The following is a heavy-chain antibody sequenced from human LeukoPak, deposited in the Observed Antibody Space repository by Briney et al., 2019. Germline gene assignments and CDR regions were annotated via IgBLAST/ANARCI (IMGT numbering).Heavy chain of an antibody. J-gene: IGHJ6*02. CDR3: AREGRGYYYYGMDV. CDR2: ISSSSSYI. V-gene: IGHV3-21*01. CDR1: GFTFSSYS. Sequence: GGSLRLSCAASGFTFSSYSMNWVRQAPGKGLEWVSSISSSSSYIYYADSVKGRFTISRDNAKNSLYLQMDSLRAEDTAVYYCAREGRGYYYYGMDVWGQGTTVTVSS.